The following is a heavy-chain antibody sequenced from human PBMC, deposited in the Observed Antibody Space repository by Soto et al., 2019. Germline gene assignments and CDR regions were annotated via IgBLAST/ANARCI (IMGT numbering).Heavy chain of an antibody. CDR2: ISISGTI. J-gene: IGHJ4*02. D-gene: IGHD6-6*01. CDR3: ARSVAARGFDS. Sequence: EVQLVESGGGLGQPGGSLRLSCAASGFTLSSYSMNWVRQAPGKGLEWVSYISISGTIYDADTVKGRFTIFRDNAKNSLYLQMNSLRAEDTAVYSCARSVAARGFDSWGQGTLVTVSS. CDR1: GFTLSSYS. V-gene: IGHV3-48*01.